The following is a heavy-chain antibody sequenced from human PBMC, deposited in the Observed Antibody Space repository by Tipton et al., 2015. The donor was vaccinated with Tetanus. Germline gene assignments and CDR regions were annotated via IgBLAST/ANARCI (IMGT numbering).Heavy chain of an antibody. D-gene: IGHD3-10*01. J-gene: IGHJ5*02. CDR2: IYFEGST. V-gene: IGHV4-39*02. CDR1: GGSISDKKYY. Sequence: LRLSCTVSGGSISDKKYYWGWIRQPPGKGLEWIASIYFEGSTYYSPSLKSRVTIAVDTSQNLFSLRLTSVTAADTAMCYCARHLYGYWFDPWGQGALVTVSS. CDR3: ARHLYGYWFDP.